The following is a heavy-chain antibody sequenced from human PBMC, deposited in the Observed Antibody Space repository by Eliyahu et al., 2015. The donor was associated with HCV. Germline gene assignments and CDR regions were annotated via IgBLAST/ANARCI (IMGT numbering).Heavy chain of an antibody. V-gene: IGHV3-30*18. J-gene: IGHJ2*01. CDR3: ANAERDYGANSQQRERWYFAL. D-gene: IGHD4-23*01. CDR2: ISYDGSNK. CDR1: GFTFXSYX. Sequence: QVQLVESGGGVXQPGRSLXLSCAASGFTFXSYXXXXXRQAPGKGLEWVAVISYDGSNKYYVDYVKGRFTISRDNSKNTLYLQMNSLRAEDTAVYYCANAERDYGANSQQRERWYFALWGRGTLVTVSS.